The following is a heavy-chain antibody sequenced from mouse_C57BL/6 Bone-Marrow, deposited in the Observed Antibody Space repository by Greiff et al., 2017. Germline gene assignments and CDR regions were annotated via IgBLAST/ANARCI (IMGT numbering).Heavy chain of an antibody. Sequence: VQLQQPGAELVKPGASVTMSCKASGYTFTSYWITWVKQRPGQGLEWIGDIYPTSGRTNYNEQFKSKAILTVDTSSNTAYMQLSSLTSEDSAVFYCARSGPLGRSFDYWGQGTTLTVSS. CDR2: IYPTSGRT. J-gene: IGHJ2*01. CDR1: GYTFTSYW. D-gene: IGHD4-1*01. V-gene: IGHV1-55*01. CDR3: ARSGPLGRSFDY.